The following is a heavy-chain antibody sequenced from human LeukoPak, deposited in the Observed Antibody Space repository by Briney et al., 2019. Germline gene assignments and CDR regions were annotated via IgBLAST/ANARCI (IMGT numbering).Heavy chain of an antibody. D-gene: IGHD3-9*01. J-gene: IGHJ6*02. CDR1: GYTFTSYY. CDR3: ARDPDYDILTGYPLYGMDV. Sequence: ASVKVSCKASGYTFTSYYMHWVRQAPGQGLEWMGIINPSGGSTSYAQKFQGRVTMTRDTSTSTVYMELSSLRSEDTAVYYCARDPDYDILTGYPLYGMDVWGQGTTVTVSS. V-gene: IGHV1-46*01. CDR2: INPSGGST.